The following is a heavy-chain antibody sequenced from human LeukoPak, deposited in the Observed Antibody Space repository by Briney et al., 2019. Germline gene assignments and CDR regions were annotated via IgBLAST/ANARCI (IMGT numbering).Heavy chain of an antibody. V-gene: IGHV3-23*01. D-gene: IGHD2-2*03. CDR2: ISGSGGST. CDR1: GFSFSNYA. CDR3: AREINDGSFDY. Sequence: GGSLRLSCVPSGFSFSNYAMSWVRQAPGKGLEWVSSISGSGGSTHYVDSVKGRFTISRDNSKNTLYLQMNSLGAEDTAVYYCAREINDGSFDYWGQGTLVTVSS. J-gene: IGHJ4*02.